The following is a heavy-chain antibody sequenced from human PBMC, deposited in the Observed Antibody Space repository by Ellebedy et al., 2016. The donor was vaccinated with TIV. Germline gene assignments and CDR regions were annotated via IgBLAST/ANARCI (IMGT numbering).Heavy chain of an antibody. CDR1: GFTVSSNY. J-gene: IGHJ6*02. V-gene: IGHV3-66*01. Sequence: PGGSLRLSCAASGFTVSSNYMSWVRQAPGKELEWVSVIYSGGSTYYADSVKGRFTISRDNSKNTLYLQMNSLRAEDTAVYYCARDTQYYYDSSGYIQAPWDLRGMDVWGQGTTVTVSS. D-gene: IGHD3-22*01. CDR2: IYSGGST. CDR3: ARDTQYYYDSSGYIQAPWDLRGMDV.